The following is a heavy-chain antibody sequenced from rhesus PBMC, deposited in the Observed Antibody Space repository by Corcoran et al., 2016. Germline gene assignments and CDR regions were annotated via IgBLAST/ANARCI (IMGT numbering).Heavy chain of an antibody. Sequence: QVTLKESGPALVNPTQTLTLTCTFSGFSLSTGGLGVGWIRQPSRKTLEWLAPSYWDDDKRYSKSLTSRLTISKDTSKNQVVLTLTNMDPMDTATYYCARRRIVGTIYSHFDYWGQGVLVTVSS. CDR1: GFSLSTGGLG. J-gene: IGHJ4*01. D-gene: IGHD1-44*01. CDR2: SYWDDDK. CDR3: ARRRIVGTIYSHFDY. V-gene: IGHV2-1*01.